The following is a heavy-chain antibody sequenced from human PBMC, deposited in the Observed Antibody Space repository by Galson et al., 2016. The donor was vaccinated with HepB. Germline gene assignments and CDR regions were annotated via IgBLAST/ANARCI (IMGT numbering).Heavy chain of an antibody. CDR2: INPHSGAT. Sequence: SVKVSCKASEYTFTAYYLHWVRQAPGQGLEWMGWINPHSGATNYAKKFQGRVTMTRDTSISTASVELRSLRSDDTAIYYCAKDQCSGGDCFTTFDNWGQGTLVIDSS. CDR1: EYTFTAYY. V-gene: IGHV1-2*02. J-gene: IGHJ4*02. CDR3: AKDQCSGGDCFTTFDN. D-gene: IGHD2-21*02.